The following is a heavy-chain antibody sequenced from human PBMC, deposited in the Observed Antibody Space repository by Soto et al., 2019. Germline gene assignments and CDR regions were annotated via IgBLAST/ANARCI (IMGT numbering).Heavy chain of an antibody. CDR3: ARDQSRRYCSSTSCYGMDV. D-gene: IGHD2-2*01. CDR2: IYHSGST. V-gene: IGHV4-38-2*02. CDR1: GYSISSGYY. J-gene: IGHJ6*02. Sequence: SETLSLTCAVSGYSISSGYYWGWIRQPPGKGLEWIGSIYHSGSTYYNPSLKSRVTISVDTSKNQFSLKLSSVTAADTAVYYCARDQSRRYCSSTSCYGMDVWGQGTTVTVSS.